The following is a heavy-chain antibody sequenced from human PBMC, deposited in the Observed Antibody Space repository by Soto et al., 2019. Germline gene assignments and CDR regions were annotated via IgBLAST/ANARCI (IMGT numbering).Heavy chain of an antibody. CDR3: ARDPSQAVSGYYYYMDV. J-gene: IGHJ6*03. CDR2: ISSSSSSI. Sequence: EVQLVESGGGLVKPGGSLRLSCAASGFTFSSYSMNWVRQAPGTGLEWVSSISSSSSSIYYADSMKGRFTISRDNAKNSMSLQMNSLRAEDTAVYYCARDPSQAVSGYYYYMDVWGKGTTVTVSS. V-gene: IGHV3-21*01. CDR1: GFTFSSYS.